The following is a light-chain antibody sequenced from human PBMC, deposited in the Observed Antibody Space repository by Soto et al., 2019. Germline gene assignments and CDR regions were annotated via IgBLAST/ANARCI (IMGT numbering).Light chain of an antibody. V-gene: IGKV3-20*01. J-gene: IGKJ2*01. CDR2: GAS. CDR3: QQYGSSPYT. CDR1: QSVSSSY. Sequence: EIELTQSPGTLSLSPGERATLSCRASQSVSSSYLAWYQQKPGQAPRLLIYGASSRATGIPDRFSGSGSGTDFTLTISRLEPEDFAVYYCQQYGSSPYTFGQGTKVDIK.